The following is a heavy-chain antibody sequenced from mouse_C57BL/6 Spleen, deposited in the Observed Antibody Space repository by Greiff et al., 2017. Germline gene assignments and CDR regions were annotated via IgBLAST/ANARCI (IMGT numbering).Heavy chain of an antibody. Sequence: VQLQQSGPELVKPGASVKISCKASGYAFSSSWMNWVKQRPGKGLEWIGRIYPGDGDTNYNGKFKGKATLTADKSSSTADMQLSSLTSEDAAVYFCANYGSSHLWFAYGGKGTLVTVSA. CDR3: ANYGSSHLWFAY. D-gene: IGHD1-1*01. J-gene: IGHJ3*01. CDR2: IYPGDGDT. V-gene: IGHV1-82*01. CDR1: GYAFSSSW.